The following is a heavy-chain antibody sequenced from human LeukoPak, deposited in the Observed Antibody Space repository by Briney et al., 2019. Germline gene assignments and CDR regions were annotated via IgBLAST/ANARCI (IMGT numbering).Heavy chain of an antibody. D-gene: IGHD4-17*01. CDR1: GFTFSSYA. Sequence: GGSLRLSCAASGFTFSSYAMHWVRQAPGKGLEYVSAISSNGGSTYYANSVKGRFTIPRDNAKNSLYLQMNSLRAEDTAVYYCARDPYGDYTPFDYWGQGTLVTVSS. J-gene: IGHJ4*02. CDR2: ISSNGGST. V-gene: IGHV3-64*01. CDR3: ARDPYGDYTPFDY.